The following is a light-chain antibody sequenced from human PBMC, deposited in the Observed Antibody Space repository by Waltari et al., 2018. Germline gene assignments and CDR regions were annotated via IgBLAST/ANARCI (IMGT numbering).Light chain of an antibody. CDR2: DVT. J-gene: IGLJ1*01. Sequence: HSALTQPASVSGSPGQSITISCTGTRSDVGGYDFFSWYPQHPEKAPNLIIFDVTERPSGISARFSGSKSGNTASLTISGLQSDDEADYYCASYTSSSNYVFGSGTTVTV. CDR1: RSDVGGYDF. V-gene: IGLV2-14*03. CDR3: ASYTSSSNYV.